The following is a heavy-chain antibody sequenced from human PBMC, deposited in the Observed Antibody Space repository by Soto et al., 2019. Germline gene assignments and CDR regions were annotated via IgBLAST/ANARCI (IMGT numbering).Heavy chain of an antibody. V-gene: IGHV1-18*01. D-gene: IGHD3-16*01. CDR2: IIPYNGNT. J-gene: IGHJ4*02. CDR1: GYTFTTYG. CDR3: ARDRGPTGVFDY. Sequence: QVQLVQSGAEVKKPGASVKVSCKASGYTFTTYGISWVRQARGQGLEWMGWIIPYNGNTNYAQKFQGTVTMTTDTSTSTAYMELRSLRSDDTAVYYCARDRGPTGVFDYWGQGTLVTVSS.